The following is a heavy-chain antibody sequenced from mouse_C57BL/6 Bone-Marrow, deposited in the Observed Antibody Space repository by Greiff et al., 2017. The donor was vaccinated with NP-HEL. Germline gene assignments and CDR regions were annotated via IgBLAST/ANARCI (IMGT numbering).Heavy chain of an antibody. CDR3: ARSVYYGNCGFAY. V-gene: IGHV1-64*01. CDR2: IHPNSGST. D-gene: IGHD2-1*01. J-gene: IGHJ3*01. Sequence: VQLQQPGAELVKPGASVKLSCKASGYTFTSYWMHWVKQRPGQGLEWIGMIHPNSGSTNYNEKFKSKATLTVDKSSSTAYMQLSSLTSEDSAGYYCARSVYYGNCGFAYWGQGTLVTVSA. CDR1: GYTFTSYW.